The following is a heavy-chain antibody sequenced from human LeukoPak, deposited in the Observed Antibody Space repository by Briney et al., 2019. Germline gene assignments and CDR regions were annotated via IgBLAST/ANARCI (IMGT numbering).Heavy chain of an antibody. D-gene: IGHD2-2*01. CDR2: IYTSGST. V-gene: IGHV4-61*02. CDR1: GGSISSGSYY. J-gene: IGHJ5*02. Sequence: PSQTLSLTCTVSGGSISSGSYYWSWIRQPAGKGLEWIGRIYTSGSTNYNPSLKSRVTISVDTSKNQFSLKLSSVTAADTAVYYCARSPYCSSTSCYQFWFDPWGQGTLVTVSS. CDR3: ARSPYCSSTSCYQFWFDP.